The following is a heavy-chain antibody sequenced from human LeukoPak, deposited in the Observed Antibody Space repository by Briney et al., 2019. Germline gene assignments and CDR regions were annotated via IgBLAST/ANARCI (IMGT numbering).Heavy chain of an antibody. J-gene: IGHJ5*02. V-gene: IGHV4-34*01. CDR1: GGSFSGYY. CDR3: ARNGHCSSTSCLYWFDP. CDR2: INHSGST. Sequence: PSETLSLTCAVYGGSFSGYYWSWIRQPPGKGLEWTGEINHSGSTNYNPSLKSRVTISVDTSKNQFSLKLSSVTAADTAVYYCARNGHCSSTSCLYWFDPWGQGTLVTVSS. D-gene: IGHD2-2*01.